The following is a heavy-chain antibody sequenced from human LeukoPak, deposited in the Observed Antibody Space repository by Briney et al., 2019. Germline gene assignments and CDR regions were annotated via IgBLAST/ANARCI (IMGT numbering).Heavy chain of an antibody. J-gene: IGHJ4*02. D-gene: IGHD3-16*01. CDR1: GFTFSSYA. Sequence: TGGSLRLSCAASGFTFSSYAMSWVRQAPGKGLEWVSAISGSGGSTYYADSVKGRFTISRDNSKNTLYLQMNSLRAEDTAVYYCAKDRRGSPDHFDYWGQGTLVTVSS. CDR2: ISGSGGST. CDR3: AKDRRGSPDHFDY. V-gene: IGHV3-23*01.